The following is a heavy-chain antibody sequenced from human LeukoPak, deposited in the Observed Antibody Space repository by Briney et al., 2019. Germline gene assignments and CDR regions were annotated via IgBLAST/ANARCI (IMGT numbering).Heavy chain of an antibody. J-gene: IGHJ4*02. CDR1: GGSFSGYY. CDR3: ARYQLLSPGFDY. D-gene: IGHD2-2*01. V-gene: IGHV4-34*01. CDR2: INHSGST. Sequence: SETLSLTCAVYGGSFSGYYWSWIRQPPGKGLEWIGEINHSGSTNYNPSLKSRVTISVDTSKNQFSLKLSSVTAADTAVYYCARYQLLSPGFDYWGQGTLVTVSS.